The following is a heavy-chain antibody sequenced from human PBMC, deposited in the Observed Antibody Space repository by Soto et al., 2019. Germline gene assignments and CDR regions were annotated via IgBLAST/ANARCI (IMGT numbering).Heavy chain of an antibody. J-gene: IGHJ5*02. CDR3: ARGGSELWCGELFA. D-gene: IGHD3-10*01. CDR1: GFTFRSYG. CDR2: IWYDGSNK. Sequence: GGCLRLSCAASGFTFRSYGMYGVRQAPGKGLEWVAVIWYDGSNKYYADSVKGRFTISRDNSKNTLYLQMNSLRAEDTSVYYCARGGSELWCGELFAWGQGTLVSVSS. V-gene: IGHV3-33*01.